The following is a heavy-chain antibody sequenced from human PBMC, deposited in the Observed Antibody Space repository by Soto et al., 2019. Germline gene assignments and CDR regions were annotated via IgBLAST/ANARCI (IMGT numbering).Heavy chain of an antibody. CDR3: ARDWVYCSGGSCYPEPGDYYMDV. CDR1: GYTFTSYG. CDR2: ISAYNGNT. D-gene: IGHD2-15*01. Sequence: ASVKVSCKASGYTFTSYGISWVRQAPGRGIEWMGWISAYNGNTNYAQKLQGRVTMTTDTSTSTAYMELRSLRSDDTAVYYCARDWVYCSGGSCYPEPGDYYMDVWGKGTTVTVSS. V-gene: IGHV1-18*01. J-gene: IGHJ6*03.